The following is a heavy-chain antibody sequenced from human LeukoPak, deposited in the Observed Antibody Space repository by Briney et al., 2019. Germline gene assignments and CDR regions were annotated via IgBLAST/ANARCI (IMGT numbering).Heavy chain of an antibody. CDR3: ARTVYNSGWFHFDH. D-gene: IGHD6-19*01. CDR2: ISGGAAGT. V-gene: IGHV3-23*01. J-gene: IGHJ4*02. CDR1: GLSLRSYA. Sequence: PGGSLRLSCAVSGLSLRSYAMSWVRQAPGKGLEWVSAISGGAAGTYYADSVKGRFTISTDISKSTLYVQINSLRAEDTAVYYCARTVYNSGWFHFDHWGQGTLVTVSS.